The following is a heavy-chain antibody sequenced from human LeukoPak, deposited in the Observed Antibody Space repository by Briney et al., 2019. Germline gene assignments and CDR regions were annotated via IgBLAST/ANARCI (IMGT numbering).Heavy chain of an antibody. CDR1: GYTFTSYG. V-gene: IGHV1-18*01. CDR2: ISAYNGNT. D-gene: IGHD2-21*02. J-gene: IGHJ4*02. Sequence: GASVKVSCKASGYTFTSYGISWVRQAPGQGLEWMGWISAYNGNTNYAQKLQGRVTMTTDASTSTAYMELRSLRSDDTAVYYCARDRADVVVTAIQDYWGQGTLDTVSS. CDR3: ARDRADVVVTAIQDY.